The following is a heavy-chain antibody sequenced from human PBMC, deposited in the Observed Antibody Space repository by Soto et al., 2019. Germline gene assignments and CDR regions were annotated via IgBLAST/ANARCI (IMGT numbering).Heavy chain of an antibody. J-gene: IGHJ4*02. CDR1: GFTFSSYA. V-gene: IGHV3-30-3*01. Sequence: QVQLVESGGGVVQPGRSLRLSCTASGFTFSSYAMHWVRQAPGKGLEWVAVISYAGSNKYYADSVKGRFTISRDNSKNTLYLQMNSLRAEDTAVYHCVRSGSRPHDYWGQGTLVTVSS. CDR2: ISYAGSNK. D-gene: IGHD3-10*01. CDR3: VRSGSRPHDY.